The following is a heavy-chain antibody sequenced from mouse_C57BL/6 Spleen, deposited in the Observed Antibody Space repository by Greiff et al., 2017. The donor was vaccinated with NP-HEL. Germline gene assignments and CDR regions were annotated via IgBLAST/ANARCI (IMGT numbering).Heavy chain of an antibody. CDR2: IDPENGDT. CDR3: TTDGSSYY. J-gene: IGHJ2*01. CDR1: GFNIKDDY. Sequence: VQLKESGAELVRPGASVKLSCTASGFNIKDDYMHWVKQRPEQGLEWIGWIDPENGDTEYASKFQGKATITADTSSNTAYLQLSSLTSEDTAVYYCTTDGSSYYWGQGTTLTVSS. V-gene: IGHV14-4*01. D-gene: IGHD1-1*01.